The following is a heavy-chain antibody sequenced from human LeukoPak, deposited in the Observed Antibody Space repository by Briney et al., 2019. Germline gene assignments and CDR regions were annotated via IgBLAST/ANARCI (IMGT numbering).Heavy chain of an antibody. Sequence: GESLKISCKVSGYTFTSYWIGWVRQMPGKGLEWMGIIFPADSDTRYSPSFQGQVTISADKSISTAYLQWSSLKASDTAMYYCARAYYYDSSGYLYYFDYWGQGTLVTVSS. CDR1: GYTFTSYW. V-gene: IGHV5-51*01. CDR3: ARAYYYDSSGYLYYFDY. CDR2: IFPADSDT. J-gene: IGHJ4*02. D-gene: IGHD3-22*01.